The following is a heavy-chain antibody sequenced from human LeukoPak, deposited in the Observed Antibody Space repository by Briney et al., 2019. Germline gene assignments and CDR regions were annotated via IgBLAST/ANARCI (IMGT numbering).Heavy chain of an antibody. CDR2: IYYSGST. Sequence: SETLSLTCTVSGGSISSGDYYWSWIRQPPGKGLEWIGYIYYSGSTYYNPSLKGRVTISVDTSKNQFSLKLSSVTAADTAVYYCARDLGAASTNWFDPWGQGTLVTVSS. V-gene: IGHV4-30-4*01. CDR3: ARDLGAASTNWFDP. J-gene: IGHJ5*02. CDR1: GGSISSGDYY. D-gene: IGHD3-10*01.